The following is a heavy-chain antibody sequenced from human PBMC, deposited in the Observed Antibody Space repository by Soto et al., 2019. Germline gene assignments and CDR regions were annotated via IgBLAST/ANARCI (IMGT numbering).Heavy chain of an antibody. CDR3: ARGYSYYDSSGVLDFDY. D-gene: IGHD3-22*01. V-gene: IGHV3-30-3*01. Sequence: PGGSLRLSCAASGFTFSSYAMHWVRQAPGKGLEWVAVISYDGSNKYYADSVKGRFTISRDNSKNTLYLQMNSLRAEDTAVYYCARGYSYYDSSGVLDFDYWGQGTLVTVS. J-gene: IGHJ4*02. CDR1: GFTFSSYA. CDR2: ISYDGSNK.